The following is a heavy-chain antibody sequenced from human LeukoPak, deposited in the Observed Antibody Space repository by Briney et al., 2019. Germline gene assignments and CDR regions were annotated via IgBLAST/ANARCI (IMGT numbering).Heavy chain of an antibody. CDR3: ARERSYYFDF. CDR2: IYHSGNT. CDR1: GVSTSSSHYY. Sequence: SETLSLTCTVSGVSTSSSHYYWGWIRQPPGKGLEWIGDIYHSGNTNCNPSLESRVAISVDKSKNQFSLKLSSVTAADTAVYYCARERSYYFDFWGQGTLVTVSS. D-gene: IGHD3-16*02. J-gene: IGHJ4*02. V-gene: IGHV4-39*07.